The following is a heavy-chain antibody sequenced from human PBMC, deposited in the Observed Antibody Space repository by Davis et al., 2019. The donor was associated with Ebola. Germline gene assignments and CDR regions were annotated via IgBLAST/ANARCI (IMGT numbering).Heavy chain of an antibody. V-gene: IGHV3-74*01. CDR2: INTDGSST. D-gene: IGHD6-6*01. J-gene: IGHJ4*02. CDR1: GFTFSNYW. Sequence: HTGGSLRLSCAASGFTFSNYWMHWVRQAPGKGLVWVSRINTDGSSTNYADSVKGRFTIPRDNAKNTLYLQMNSLRAEDTAVYYCARAPGRYSSSSACFDYWGQGTLVTVSS. CDR3: ARAPGRYSSSSACFDY.